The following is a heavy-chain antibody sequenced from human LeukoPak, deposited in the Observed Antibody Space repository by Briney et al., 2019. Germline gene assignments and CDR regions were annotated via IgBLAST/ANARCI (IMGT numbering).Heavy chain of an antibody. CDR2: IKRQTEGWTK. V-gene: IGHV3-15*01. CDR3: SRNADHDW. CDR1: GFTFSDAW. Sequence: SGGSLRLSCAASGFTFSDAWLNWVRQTPEKGLEWVARIKRQTEGWTKDYAAPVKGRFTISRDDSKSTVYLQMNSLEIEDTAVYYCSRNADHDWWGQGTLVTVS. J-gene: IGHJ4*02. D-gene: IGHD1-14*01.